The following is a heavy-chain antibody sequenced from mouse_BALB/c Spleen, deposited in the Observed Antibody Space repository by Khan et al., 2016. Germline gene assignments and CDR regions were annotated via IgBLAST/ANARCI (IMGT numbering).Heavy chain of an antibody. Sequence: EVQLQESGPGLVKPSQSLSLTCTVTGYSITSDYAWNWIRQFPGNKLEWMGYISYSGSTSYNPSLKSRISITRDTSKNQFFLQLNSVTTEDTATYYCARWGYFDVWGAGTTVTVSS. V-gene: IGHV3-2*02. CDR2: ISYSGST. CDR1: GYSITSDYA. CDR3: ARWGYFDV. J-gene: IGHJ1*01.